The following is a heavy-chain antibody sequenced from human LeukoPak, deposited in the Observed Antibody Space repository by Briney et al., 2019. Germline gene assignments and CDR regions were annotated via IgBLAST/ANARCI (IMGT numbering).Heavy chain of an antibody. CDR1: GGTFSSYA. V-gene: IGHV1-69*13. D-gene: IGHD3-10*01. CDR2: IIPIFGTA. J-gene: IGHJ6*04. CDR3: ARDEEDGSGTYKEPGYYYYYGMDV. Sequence: SVRVSCKASGGTFSSYAISWVRQAPGQGLEWMGGIIPIFGTANYAQKFQGRVTITADESTSTAYMELSSLRSEDTAVYYCARDEEDGSGTYKEPGYYYYYGMDVWGKGTTVTVSS.